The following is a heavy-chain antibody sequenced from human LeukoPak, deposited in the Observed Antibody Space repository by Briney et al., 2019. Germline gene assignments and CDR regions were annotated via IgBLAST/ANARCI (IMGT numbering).Heavy chain of an antibody. Sequence: GGSLRLSCEAPGFPLSSYRMSWVPQAPGKGLEWVASINEDGSDKYYVDSVKGRFTISRDNAKNSLYLQMNSLRAEDTAVYYCARDTYRFDDYWGQGTLVTVSS. V-gene: IGHV3-7*01. CDR3: ARDTYRFDDY. CDR2: INEDGSDK. CDR1: GFPLSSYR. J-gene: IGHJ4*02.